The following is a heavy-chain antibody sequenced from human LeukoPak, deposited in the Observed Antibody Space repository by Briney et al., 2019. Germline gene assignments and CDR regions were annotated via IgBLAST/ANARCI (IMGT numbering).Heavy chain of an antibody. V-gene: IGHV4-4*07. J-gene: IGHJ5*02. CDR2: IYASGST. D-gene: IGHD2-15*01. CDR3: ARHRRDIVVVVAARFWFDP. CDR1: GGSISTYD. Sequence: SETLSLTCTVSGGSISTYDWSWIRQPAGKGLEWIGLIYASGSTNYNPSPKSRVTISVDTSKNQFSLKLSSVTAADTAVYYCARHRRDIVVVVAARFWFDPWGQGTLVTVSS.